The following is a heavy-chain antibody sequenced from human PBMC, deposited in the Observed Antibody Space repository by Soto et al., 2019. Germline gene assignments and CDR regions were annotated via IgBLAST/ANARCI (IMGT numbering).Heavy chain of an antibody. CDR3: ARDGIVGTTDFFDY. CDR2: ISTTSTYI. CDR1: GYIFSGYS. J-gene: IGHJ4*02. V-gene: IGHV3-21*01. Sequence: GGSLRLSCAGSGYIFSGYSMNWVRQAPGKGLEWVSSISTTSTYIYYADSVKGRFTVSRDNAKNSLYLQMTGLRPEDTAMYYCARDGIVGTTDFFDYWGQGTLVTVSS. D-gene: IGHD1-26*01.